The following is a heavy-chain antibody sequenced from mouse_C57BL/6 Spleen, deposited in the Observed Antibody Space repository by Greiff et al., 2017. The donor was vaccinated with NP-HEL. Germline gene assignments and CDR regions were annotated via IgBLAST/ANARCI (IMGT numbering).Heavy chain of an antibody. J-gene: IGHJ3*01. CDR3: AREVMIYYDYDGIFAY. CDR2: ISYDGSN. D-gene: IGHD2-4*01. Sequence: DVQLQESGPGLVKPSQSLSLTCSVTGYSITSGYYWNWIRQFPGNKLEWMGYISYDGSNNYNPSLKNRISITRDTSKNQFFLKLNSVTTEDTDTYYCAREVMIYYDYDGIFAYWGQGTLVTVSA. V-gene: IGHV3-6*01. CDR1: GYSITSGYY.